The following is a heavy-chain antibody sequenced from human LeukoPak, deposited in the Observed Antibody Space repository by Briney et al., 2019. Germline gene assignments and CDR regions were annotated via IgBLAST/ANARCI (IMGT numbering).Heavy chain of an antibody. CDR2: IWYDGSNK. J-gene: IGHJ4*02. V-gene: IGHV3-33*01. D-gene: IGHD2/OR15-2a*01. CDR1: GFTFSSYG. CDR3: ARDQYEGICPDY. Sequence: GRSLRLSCAASGFTFSSYGMHWVRQAPGKGLEWVEVIWYDGSNKYYADSVKGRFTISRDNAKNSLYLQMSSLRADDTAVYYCARDQYEGICPDYWGQGALVTVSS.